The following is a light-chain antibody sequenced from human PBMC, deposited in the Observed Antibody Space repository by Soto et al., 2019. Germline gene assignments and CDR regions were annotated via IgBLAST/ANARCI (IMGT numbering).Light chain of an antibody. J-gene: IGKJ5*01. CDR2: AAS. CDR3: QQGYTTPIT. CDR1: QTISGY. V-gene: IGKV1-39*01. Sequence: DIQMTQSPSSVSASVGDRVTITCRTSQTISGYLNWYQQKPGKAPKLLIYAASTLQSGVPSRFSGSGSGTDFTLTISSLQPEDFATYHCQQGYTTPITFGQGTRLEIK.